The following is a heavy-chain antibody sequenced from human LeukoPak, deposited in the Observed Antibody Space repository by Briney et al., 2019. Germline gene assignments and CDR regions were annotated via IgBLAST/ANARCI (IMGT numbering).Heavy chain of an antibody. CDR1: GFTFSSYV. D-gene: IGHD6-19*01. Sequence: PGGSLRLSCAASGFTFSSYVMHWVRQAPGKGLEWVAVIWYDGSNKYYADSVKGRFTISRDNSKNTLYLQMNSLRAEDTAVYYCARDLHSSGWFDYYYYGMDVWGQGTTVTVSS. CDR2: IWYDGSNK. CDR3: ARDLHSSGWFDYYYYGMDV. J-gene: IGHJ6*02. V-gene: IGHV3-33*01.